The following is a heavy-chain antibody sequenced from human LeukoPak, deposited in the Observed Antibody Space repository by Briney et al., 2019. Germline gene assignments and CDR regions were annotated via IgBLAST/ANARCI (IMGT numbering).Heavy chain of an antibody. Sequence: KPSETLSLTCTASGGPISSYYWSWIRQPPGKGLEWIGYIFYSGSTNYTPSLKSRVTISVDTSKNQFSLKLSSVTAADTAVYYCARGTYYDILTGYQGVGYFDLWGRGTLVTVSS. V-gene: IGHV4-59*08. CDR3: ARGTYYDILTGYQGVGYFDL. J-gene: IGHJ2*01. D-gene: IGHD3-9*01. CDR2: IFYSGST. CDR1: GGPISSYY.